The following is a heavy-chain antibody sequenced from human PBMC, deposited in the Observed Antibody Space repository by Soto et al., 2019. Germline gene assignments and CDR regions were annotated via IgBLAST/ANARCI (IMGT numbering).Heavy chain of an antibody. Sequence: KTSETLSLTCAVSGGSIDSGAFSLSWIRQPPGKGLEWIGYVTHSGTAYSIPSLNGRLTLSVDSSQTQFSLKLTSVTAADTAVYYCAKPKGSGYCFDCWGQGTLVTVSS. CDR1: GGSIDSGAFS. J-gene: IGHJ4*02. CDR2: VTHSGTA. CDR3: AKPKGSGYCFDC. D-gene: IGHD3-22*01. V-gene: IGHV4-30-2*01.